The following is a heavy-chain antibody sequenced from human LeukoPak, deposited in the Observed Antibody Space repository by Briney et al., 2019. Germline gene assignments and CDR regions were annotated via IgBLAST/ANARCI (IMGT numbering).Heavy chain of an antibody. J-gene: IGHJ6*02. CDR3: ARLGYSNSLYYYYGMDV. V-gene: IGHV4-34*01. CDR2: INHSGST. CDR1: GGSFSGYY. D-gene: IGHD4-11*01. Sequence: SETLSLTCAVYGGSFSGYYWSWIRQPPGKGPEWIGEINHSGSTNYNPSLKSRVTISVDTSKNQFSLKLSSVTAADTAVYYCARLGYSNSLYYYYGMDVWGQGTTVTVSS.